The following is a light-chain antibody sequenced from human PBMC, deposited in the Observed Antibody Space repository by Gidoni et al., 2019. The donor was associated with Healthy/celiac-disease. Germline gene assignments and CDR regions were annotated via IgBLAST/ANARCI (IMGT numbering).Light chain of an antibody. Sequence: ELVMTPSPATLSVSPGKRATLSCRASQTVSSNLAWYQQKPGQAPRLLIYDASTRATGIPARFSGRGSGTEFTLTISSLQSEDFAVYYCQQYNNWPPWTFXQXTKVDLK. CDR2: DAS. CDR3: QQYNNWPPWT. J-gene: IGKJ1*01. CDR1: QTVSSN. V-gene: IGKV3-15*01.